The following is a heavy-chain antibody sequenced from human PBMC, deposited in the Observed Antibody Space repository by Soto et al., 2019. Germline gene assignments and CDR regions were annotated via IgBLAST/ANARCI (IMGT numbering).Heavy chain of an antibody. J-gene: IGHJ4*02. V-gene: IGHV3-72*01. CDR1: GFTFSDHY. CDR3: ARPSYGSGSYFFDF. CDR2: TRNKANSYTT. Sequence: GGSLRLSCASSGFTFSDHYMDLVRQAPGKGLEWVGRTRNKANSYTTEYAASVKGRFTISRDDSRNSLYLQMNSPKTEDTAVYYCARPSYGSGSYFFDFWGQGTLVTVSS. D-gene: IGHD3-10*01.